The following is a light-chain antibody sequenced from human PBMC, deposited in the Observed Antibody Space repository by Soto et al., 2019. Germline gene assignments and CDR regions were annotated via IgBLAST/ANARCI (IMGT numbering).Light chain of an antibody. CDR3: YSAADNIRV. Sequence: SYELTQPSSVSVSPGQTARITCSGDVLAKKYARWFQQKPGQAPMLVIYKDSERPSEIPERFSGSSSGTTVTLTISGAQVEDEADYYCYSAADNIRVFGGGTKLTVL. V-gene: IGLV3-27*01. CDR1: VLAKKY. J-gene: IGLJ2*01. CDR2: KDS.